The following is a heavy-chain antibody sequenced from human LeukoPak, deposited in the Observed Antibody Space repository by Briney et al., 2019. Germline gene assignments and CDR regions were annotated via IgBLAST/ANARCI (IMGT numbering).Heavy chain of an antibody. CDR1: GYTLTELS. Sequence: GASVKVSCKVSGYTLTELSMHWVRQAPGKGLEWMGGFDPEDGETIYAQKFQGRVTMTEDTSTDTAYMELSSLRSEDTAVYYCARRPLRIAVAGNAFDIWGQGTMVTVSS. J-gene: IGHJ3*02. V-gene: IGHV1-24*01. D-gene: IGHD6-19*01. CDR3: ARRPLRIAVAGNAFDI. CDR2: FDPEDGET.